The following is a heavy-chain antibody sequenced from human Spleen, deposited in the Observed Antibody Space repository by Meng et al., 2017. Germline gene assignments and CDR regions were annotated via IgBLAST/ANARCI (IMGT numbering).Heavy chain of an antibody. Sequence: QVQRQQWGDALLKPSETLSLTCVVSGGSFSDYYWSWIRQPPGKGLEWIGEINHSGSTNYNPSLESRATISVDTSQNNLSLKLSSVTAADSAVYYCARGPTTMAHDFDYWGQGTLVTVSS. CDR3: ARGPTTMAHDFDY. D-gene: IGHD4-11*01. CDR2: INHSGST. CDR1: GGSFSDYY. V-gene: IGHV4-34*01. J-gene: IGHJ4*02.